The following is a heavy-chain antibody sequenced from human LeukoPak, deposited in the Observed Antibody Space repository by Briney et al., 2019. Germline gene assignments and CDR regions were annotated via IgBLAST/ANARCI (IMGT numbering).Heavy chain of an antibody. CDR3: ARESIAVAGNYFDY. CDR2: ISSSSYTI. CDR1: GFTFSSYS. Sequence: PGRSLRLSCAASGFTFSSYSMNWVRQAPGKGLEWGSYISSSSYTIYYADSVKGRFTIPRDNAKNSLYLQMNSLRAEDTAVYYCARESIAVAGNYFDYWGQGTLVTVSS. J-gene: IGHJ4*02. V-gene: IGHV3-48*01. D-gene: IGHD6-19*01.